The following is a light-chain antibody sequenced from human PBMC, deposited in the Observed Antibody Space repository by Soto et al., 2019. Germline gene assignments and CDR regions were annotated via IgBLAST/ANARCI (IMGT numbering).Light chain of an antibody. J-gene: IGKJ1*01. CDR1: QSIGIR. Sequence: IQMTQSPSTLSASVGDRVDITCRASQSIGIRLAWYQKKPGKAPRFLIYKASTLQTGVPSRFSGSGSGTEFTLTISSLQPYDFATYYCQQYNDYSWTFDQVTKVDIK. V-gene: IGKV1-5*03. CDR2: KAS. CDR3: QQYNDYSWT.